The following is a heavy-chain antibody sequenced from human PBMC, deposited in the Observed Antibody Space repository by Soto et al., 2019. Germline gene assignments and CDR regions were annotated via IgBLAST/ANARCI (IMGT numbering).Heavy chain of an antibody. V-gene: IGHV4-39*01. D-gene: IGHD1-26*01. CDR2: IYYSGST. Sequence: SETLSLTCTVSGGSISSSSYYWGWIRQPPGKGLEWIGSIYYSGSTYYNTSIKSRVTISVDTSKNQFSMKLSSVTAADTAVYYCARHSGSYYAFDIWGQGTMVTVSS. J-gene: IGHJ3*02. CDR1: GGSISSSSYY. CDR3: ARHSGSYYAFDI.